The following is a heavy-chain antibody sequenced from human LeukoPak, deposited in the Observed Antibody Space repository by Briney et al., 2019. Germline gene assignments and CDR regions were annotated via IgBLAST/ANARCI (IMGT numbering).Heavy chain of an antibody. CDR3: AREPGGIAVD. V-gene: IGHV4-61*02. CDR2: IYTSGST. Sequence: KSSETLSLTCTVSGGSISSGSYYWSWIRQPAGKGLEWIGRIYTSGSTNYNPSLKSRVTISVDTSKNQFSLKLSSVTAADTAVYYCAREPGGIAVDWGQGTLVTVSS. J-gene: IGHJ4*02. CDR1: GGSISSGSYY. D-gene: IGHD6-19*01.